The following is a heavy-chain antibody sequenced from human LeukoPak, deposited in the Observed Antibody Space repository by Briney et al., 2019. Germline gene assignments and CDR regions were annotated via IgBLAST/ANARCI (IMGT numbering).Heavy chain of an antibody. CDR3: AKAYRAVAGPVDY. V-gene: IGHV3-30*18. D-gene: IGHD6-19*01. CDR2: ISCDGSNK. CDR1: GFTFSSYG. Sequence: GGSLRLSCAASGFTFSSYGMHWVRQAPGKGLEWVAVISCDGSNKYYADSVKGRFTISRDNSKNTLYLQMNSLRAEDTAVYYCAKAYRAVAGPVDYWGQGTLVTVSS. J-gene: IGHJ4*02.